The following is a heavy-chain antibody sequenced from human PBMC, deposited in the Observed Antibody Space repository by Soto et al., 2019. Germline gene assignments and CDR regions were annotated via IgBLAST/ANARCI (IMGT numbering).Heavy chain of an antibody. D-gene: IGHD3-16*02. CDR2: ISWNSGSI. J-gene: IGHJ4*02. V-gene: IGHV3-9*01. CDR1: GFTFSNYA. Sequence: GGSLRLSCAASGFTFSNYAMSWVRQAPGKGLEWVSAISWNSGSIGYADSVKGRFTISRDNAKNSLYLQMNSLRAEDTALYYCAKVELRLGELSLYPLFDYWGQGALVTVSS. CDR3: AKVELRLGELSLYPLFDY.